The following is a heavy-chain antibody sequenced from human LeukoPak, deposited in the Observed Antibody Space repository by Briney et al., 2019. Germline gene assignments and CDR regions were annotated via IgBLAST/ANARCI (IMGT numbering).Heavy chain of an antibody. CDR1: GFTFSSYG. D-gene: IGHD3-10*01. CDR2: IWYDGSNK. Sequence: GGSLRLSCAASGFTFSSYGMHWVRQAPGKGLEWVAVIWYDGSNKYYADSVKGRFTISRDNSTNTLYLQMNSLRAEDTAVYYCARARTSLYDYGSGSYYYDAFDIWGQGTMVTVSS. J-gene: IGHJ3*02. V-gene: IGHV3-33*01. CDR3: ARARTSLYDYGSGSYYYDAFDI.